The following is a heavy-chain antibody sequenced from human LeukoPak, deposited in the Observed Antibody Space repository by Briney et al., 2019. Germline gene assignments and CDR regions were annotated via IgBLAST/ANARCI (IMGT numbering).Heavy chain of an antibody. Sequence: QSGGSLRLSCAGSGPTFSRYWVHWVRQAPGTGLVWVSGITPDGGATFYADSVRGRFTVSRDNAKSTVFLQMNSLRAEDTAVYFCTGVFDYWGQGTLVTVSS. J-gene: IGHJ4*02. CDR3: TGVFDY. V-gene: IGHV3-74*01. CDR2: ITPDGGAT. D-gene: IGHD2-8*01. CDR1: GPTFSRYW.